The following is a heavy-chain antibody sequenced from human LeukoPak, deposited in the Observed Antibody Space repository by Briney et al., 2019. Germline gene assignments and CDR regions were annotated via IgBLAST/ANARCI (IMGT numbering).Heavy chain of an antibody. CDR2: IKHDGSEK. CDR3: AKGEAAAGGY. Sequence: GGSLRLSCAASGLTFSRYWMSWVRQAPGKGLEWVANIKHDGSEKHYVDSVEGRFTISRDNAKNSLYLQMNSLRAEDTAVYYCAKGEAAAGGYWGQGTLVTVSS. J-gene: IGHJ4*02. V-gene: IGHV3-7*01. CDR1: GLTFSRYW. D-gene: IGHD6-13*01.